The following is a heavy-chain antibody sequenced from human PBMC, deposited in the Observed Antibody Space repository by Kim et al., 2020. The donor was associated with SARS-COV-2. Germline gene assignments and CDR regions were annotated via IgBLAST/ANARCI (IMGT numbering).Heavy chain of an antibody. V-gene: IGHV4-39*01. CDR1: GGSISSSSYY. CDR3: ARGSSSWYLEYYFDY. CDR2: IYYSGST. D-gene: IGHD6-13*01. Sequence: SETLSLTCTVSGGSISSSSYYWGWIRQPPGKGLEWIGSIYYSGSTYYNPSLKSRVTISVDTSKNQFSLKLSSVTAADTAVYYCARGSSSWYLEYYFDYWGQGTLVTVSS. J-gene: IGHJ4*02.